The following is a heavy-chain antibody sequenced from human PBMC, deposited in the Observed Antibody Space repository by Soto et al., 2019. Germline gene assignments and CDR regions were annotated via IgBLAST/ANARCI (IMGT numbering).Heavy chain of an antibody. V-gene: IGHV3-30*03. Sequence: GWSLRLSCAASGFTFSSSGMQWVRQAPGKGLEWLAVISYDGSNKYYADSAKGLFTISRDNFRNTLYLQMTNLDPVDTATYYCVHSPWWAAPDYWGQGTVDAVSS. D-gene: IGHD6-6*01. J-gene: IGHJ4*02. CDR1: GFTFSSSG. CDR3: VHSPWWAAPDY. CDR2: ISYDGSNK.